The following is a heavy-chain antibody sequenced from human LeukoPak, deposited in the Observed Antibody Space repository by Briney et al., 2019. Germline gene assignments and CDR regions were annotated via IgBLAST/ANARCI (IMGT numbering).Heavy chain of an antibody. CDR3: AKDHGGDFWSGPHYFDY. CDR1: GFTFSSYS. D-gene: IGHD3-3*01. Sequence: GGSLRLSCAASGFTFSSYSMNWVRQAPGKGLEWVSSISSSSSYIYYADSVKGRFTISRDNSKNTLYLQMNSLRAEDTAVYYCAKDHGGDFWSGPHYFDYWGQGTLVTVSS. V-gene: IGHV3-21*01. CDR2: ISSSSSYI. J-gene: IGHJ4*02.